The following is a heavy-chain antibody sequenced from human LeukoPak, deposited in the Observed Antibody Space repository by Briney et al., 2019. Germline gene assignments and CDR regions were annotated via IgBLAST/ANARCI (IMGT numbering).Heavy chain of an antibody. CDR2: IWYDGSNK. CDR1: GFTFSSYG. Sequence: GRSLRLSCAASGFTFSSYGMHWVRQAPGKGLEWVAVIWYDGSNKYYADSVKGRFTISRDNSKNTLYLQMNSLRAEDTAVYYCAGERDYDYVWGSYVDAFDIWGQGTMVTVSS. V-gene: IGHV3-33*01. CDR3: AGERDYDYVWGSYVDAFDI. D-gene: IGHD3-16*01. J-gene: IGHJ3*02.